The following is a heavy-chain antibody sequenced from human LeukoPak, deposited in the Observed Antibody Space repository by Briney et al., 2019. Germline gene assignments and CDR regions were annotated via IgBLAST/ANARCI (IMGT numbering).Heavy chain of an antibody. D-gene: IGHD3-10*01. Sequence: NPSETLSLTCTVSGGSISSSSSYYWGWIRQPPGKGLEWIGSIYYSGSTNYNPSLKSRVTISLDTSKNQFSLKVSSVTAADTAVYHCAREYYYASGSFSPWGQGTLVTVSS. V-gene: IGHV4-39*07. CDR2: IYYSGST. CDR1: GGSISSSSSYY. J-gene: IGHJ5*02. CDR3: AREYYYASGSFSP.